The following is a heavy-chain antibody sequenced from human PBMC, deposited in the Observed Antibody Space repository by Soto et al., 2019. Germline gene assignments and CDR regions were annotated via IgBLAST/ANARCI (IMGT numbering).Heavy chain of an antibody. CDR2: IIPIFGTA. D-gene: IGHD5-12*01. V-gene: IGHV1-69*13. CDR1: GGTFSSYA. CDR3: ARDRHSGYDFRNFDY. Sequence: GASVKVSCKASGGTFSSYAISWVRQAPGQGLEWMGGIIPIFGTANYAQKFQGRVTITADESTSTAYMELSSLRSEDTAVYYCARDRHSGYDFRNFDYWGQGTLVTVSS. J-gene: IGHJ4*02.